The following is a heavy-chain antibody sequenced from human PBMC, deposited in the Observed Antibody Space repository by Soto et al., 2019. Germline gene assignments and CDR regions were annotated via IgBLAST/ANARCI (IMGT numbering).Heavy chain of an antibody. CDR2: IKPDGSAT. D-gene: IGHD2-21*02. V-gene: IGHV3-7*01. Sequence: GGSLSLSCAVSGFTFGSYWMNWVRLIPGKGLEWVAYIKPDGSATYYVDSVKGRFTISRDNAKNSLYLQMNSLRVEDTSVYYCARAGYCGPGCYYYFDYCGQGTLVTVSS. CDR1: GFTFGSYW. J-gene: IGHJ4*02. CDR3: ARAGYCGPGCYYYFDY.